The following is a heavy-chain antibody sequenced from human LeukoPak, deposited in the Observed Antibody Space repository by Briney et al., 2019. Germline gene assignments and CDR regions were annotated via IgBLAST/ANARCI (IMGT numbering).Heavy chain of an antibody. V-gene: IGHV3-30*02. CDR3: SSKRTMIDFDY. J-gene: IGHJ4*02. D-gene: IGHD3-22*01. CDR2: IQYDGSNK. Sequence: GGSLRLSCAASGFTFSNYGMHWVRQAPGKGLEWVAFIQYDGSNKYYADSVKGRFTISRDNSKNTLYLQMNSLRAEDTAVYYCSSKRTMIDFDYWGQGTLVTVS. CDR1: GFTFSNYG.